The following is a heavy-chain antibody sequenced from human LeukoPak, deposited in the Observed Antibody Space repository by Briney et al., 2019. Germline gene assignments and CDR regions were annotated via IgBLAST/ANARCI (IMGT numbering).Heavy chain of an antibody. CDR3: ARGGITMVRGVIPSNNWFDP. J-gene: IGHJ5*02. CDR2: IYYSGST. CDR1: GGSISSYY. D-gene: IGHD3-10*01. V-gene: IGHV4-59*12. Sequence: SETLSLTCTVSGGSISSYYWSWIRQPPGKGLEWIGYIYYSGSTNYNPSLKSRVTISVDTSKNQFSLKLSSVTAADTAVYYCARGGITMVRGVIPSNNWFDPWGQGTLVTVAS.